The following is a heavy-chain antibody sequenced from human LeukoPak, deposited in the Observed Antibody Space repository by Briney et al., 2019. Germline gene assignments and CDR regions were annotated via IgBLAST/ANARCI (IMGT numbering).Heavy chain of an antibody. Sequence: QPGGSLRLSCAASGFTVSSNNMNWVRQAPGKGLEWVSIIYSGGSTYYADSVKGRFTISRDNSKNTLYLQMNSLRAEDTAVYYCAREGPAARDSGWFDPWGQGTLVTVSS. V-gene: IGHV3-53*01. CDR1: GFTVSSNN. CDR3: AREGPAARDSGWFDP. D-gene: IGHD2-2*01. CDR2: IYSGGST. J-gene: IGHJ5*02.